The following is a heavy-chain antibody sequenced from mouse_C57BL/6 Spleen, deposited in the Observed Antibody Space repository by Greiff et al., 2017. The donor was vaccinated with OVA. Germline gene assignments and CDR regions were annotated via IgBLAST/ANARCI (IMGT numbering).Heavy chain of an antibody. Sequence: VKLMESGAELARPGASVKLSCKASGYTFTSYGISWVKQRTGQGLEWIGEIYPRSGNTYYNEKFKGKATLTADKSSSTAYMELRSLTSEDSAVYFCARLSNYYGSSFTMDYWGQGTSVTVSS. D-gene: IGHD1-1*01. CDR3: ARLSNYYGSSFTMDY. J-gene: IGHJ4*01. CDR2: IYPRSGNT. V-gene: IGHV1-81*01. CDR1: GYTFTSYG.